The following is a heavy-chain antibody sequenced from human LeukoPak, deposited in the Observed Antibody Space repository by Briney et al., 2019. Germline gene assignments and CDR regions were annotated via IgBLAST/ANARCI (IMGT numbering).Heavy chain of an antibody. Sequence: PGGSLRLSCAASGFTFSSYWMTWVRQAPGKGLEWVANIKQDGSEKYYVDSVKGRFTISRDNAKNSLYLQMNSLRAEDTAVYYCAREYSSGWQYLNDYWGQGTLVTVSS. D-gene: IGHD6-19*01. J-gene: IGHJ4*02. CDR3: AREYSSGWQYLNDY. V-gene: IGHV3-7*01. CDR2: IKQDGSEK. CDR1: GFTFSSYW.